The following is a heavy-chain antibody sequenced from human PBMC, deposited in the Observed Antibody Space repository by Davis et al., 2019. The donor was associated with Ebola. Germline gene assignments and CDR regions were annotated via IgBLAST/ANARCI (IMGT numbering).Heavy chain of an antibody. CDR1: GSSISSSSYY. CDR2: IYYSGST. D-gene: IGHD3-3*01. J-gene: IGHJ6*02. V-gene: IGHV4-39*07. Sequence: MPGGSLRLSCTVSGSSISSSSYYWGWIRQPPGKGLEWIGSIYYSGSTYYNPSLKSRVTISVDKSKNQFSLKLSSVTAADTAVYYCARGLVFGVVTLYYYGMDVWGQGTTVTVSS. CDR3: ARGLVFGVVTLYYYGMDV.